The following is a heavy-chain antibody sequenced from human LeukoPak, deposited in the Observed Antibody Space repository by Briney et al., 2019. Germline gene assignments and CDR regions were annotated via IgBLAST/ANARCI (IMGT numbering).Heavy chain of an antibody. Sequence: SETLSLTCTVSGGSISSYYWSWIRQPPGKGLEWIGYIYYSGSTNYNPSLKSRVTISVDTSKNQFSLKLSSVTAADTAVYYCARHVRELLLDYWSQGTLVTVSS. CDR2: IYYSGST. J-gene: IGHJ4*02. V-gene: IGHV4-59*08. D-gene: IGHD1-26*01. CDR3: ARHVRELLLDY. CDR1: GGSISSYY.